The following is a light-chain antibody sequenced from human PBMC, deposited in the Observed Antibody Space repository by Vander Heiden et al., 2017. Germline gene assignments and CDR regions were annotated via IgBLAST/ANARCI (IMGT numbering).Light chain of an antibody. Sequence: VSFGQRVRITCQGDSLRSYYARWSQQTPGQAPALVIYRKNNRPSGTADRYSGSTSGYTATVTITGAQAEDEADYYCNSRESSGNNLWVFGGGTKLTVL. CDR1: SLRSYY. V-gene: IGLV3-19*01. CDR3: NSRESSGNNLWV. CDR2: RKN. J-gene: IGLJ3*02.